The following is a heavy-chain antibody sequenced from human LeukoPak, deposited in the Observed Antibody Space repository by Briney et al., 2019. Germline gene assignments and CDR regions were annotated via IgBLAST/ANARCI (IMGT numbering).Heavy chain of an antibody. Sequence: PSETLSLTCTVSGGSISSYCWSWIRQPPGKGVEWIGYIYYSGSTNYNPSLKRRVTISVDTSKSQFSLKLRSVTAADTAVYYCARDHSGTNYVMDWGQGTLVTVSS. CDR1: GGSISSYC. CDR2: IYYSGST. J-gene: IGHJ4*02. CDR3: ARDHSGTNYVMD. V-gene: IGHV4-59*01. D-gene: IGHD4/OR15-4a*01.